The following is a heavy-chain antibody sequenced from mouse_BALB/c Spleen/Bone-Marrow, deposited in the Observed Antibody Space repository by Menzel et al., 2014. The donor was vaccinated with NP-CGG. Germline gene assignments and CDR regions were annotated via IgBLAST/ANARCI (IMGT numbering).Heavy chain of an antibody. V-gene: IGHV7-3*02. Sequence: EVKLMESGGGLVQPGGSLRLSCTTSGFTFTDYYMSWVRQPPGKAPAWLAFIRNKAYGYTTEYSASVRGRFTISRDNSQIILYLQMNTLRDEDSATYYCTRFPMDYLGQGNSVTVSS. CDR2: IRNKAYGYTT. CDR1: GFTFTDYY. J-gene: IGHJ4*01. CDR3: TRFPMDY.